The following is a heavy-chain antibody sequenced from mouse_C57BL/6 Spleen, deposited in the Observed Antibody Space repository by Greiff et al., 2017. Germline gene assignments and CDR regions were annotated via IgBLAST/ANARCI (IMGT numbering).Heavy chain of an antibody. CDR3: TRDQGTYYAMDY. Sequence: EVQGVESGEGLVKPGGSLKLSCAASGFTFSSYAMSWVRQTPEKRLEWVAYISSGGDYIYYADSVKGRFTISRDNARNTLYLQMSSRKSEDTAMYYCTRDQGTYYAMDYWGQGTSVTVSS. J-gene: IGHJ4*01. CDR1: GFTFSSYA. CDR2: ISSGGDYI. V-gene: IGHV5-9-1*02. D-gene: IGHD3-2*02.